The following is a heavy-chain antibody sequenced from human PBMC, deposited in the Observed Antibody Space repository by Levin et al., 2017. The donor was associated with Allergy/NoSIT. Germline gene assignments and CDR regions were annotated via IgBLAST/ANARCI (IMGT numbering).Heavy chain of an antibody. V-gene: IGHV3-23*01. CDR3: AKNCGSYCFSSFDY. CDR1: GFTLNNYA. CDR2: ISGGGGTT. Sequence: GGSLRLSCATSGFTLNNYAMSWLRQGPGKGLEWVSTISGGGGTTYYADSVKGRFTVSRDSSKSTLFLQMRGLRAEDTAIYYCAKNCGSYCFSSFDYWGQGALVTVSS. D-gene: IGHD2-21*01. J-gene: IGHJ4*02.